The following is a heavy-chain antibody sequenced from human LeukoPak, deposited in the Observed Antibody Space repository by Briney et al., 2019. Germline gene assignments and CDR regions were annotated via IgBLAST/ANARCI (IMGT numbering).Heavy chain of an antibody. CDR2: ISGSGGST. CDR3: AKVPPYSSPYNWFDP. CDR1: GFTFSSYW. V-gene: IGHV3-23*01. D-gene: IGHD6-13*01. J-gene: IGHJ5*02. Sequence: GGSLRLSCAASGFTFSSYWMHWVRQAPGKGLEWVSAISGSGGSTYYADSVKGRFTISRDNSKNTLYLQMNSLRAEDTAVYHCAKVPPYSSPYNWFDPWGQGTLVTVSS.